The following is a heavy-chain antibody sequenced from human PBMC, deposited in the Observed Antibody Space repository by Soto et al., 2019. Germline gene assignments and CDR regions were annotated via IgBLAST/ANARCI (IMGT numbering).Heavy chain of an antibody. CDR3: ARDKTGMVRGVINY. CDR2: ISAYNGNT. CDR1: GYTFTSYG. V-gene: IGHV1-18*01. Sequence: GASVKVSCKASGYTFTSYGISWVRQAPGQGLEWMGWISAYNGNTNYAQKLQGRVTMTTDTSTSTAYMELRSLRSDDTAVYYCARDKTGMVRGVINYWGQGTLVTVSS. D-gene: IGHD3-10*01. J-gene: IGHJ4*02.